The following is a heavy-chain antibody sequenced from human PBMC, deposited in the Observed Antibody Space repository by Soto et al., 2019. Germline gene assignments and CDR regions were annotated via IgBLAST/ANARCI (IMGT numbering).Heavy chain of an antibody. J-gene: IGHJ1*01. Sequence: ASVKVSCQVSGYTLTELSMHGVRQAPGKELEWMGGFDTEDGETIYAQKFQGRVTMTEDTSTDTAYMEVSSLRSEDSAVYYCATPGGSGINGCFHRWGQGTLVTVSS. CDR3: ATPGGSGINGCFHR. CDR2: FDTEDGET. CDR1: GYTLTELS. V-gene: IGHV1-24*01. D-gene: IGHD2-15*01.